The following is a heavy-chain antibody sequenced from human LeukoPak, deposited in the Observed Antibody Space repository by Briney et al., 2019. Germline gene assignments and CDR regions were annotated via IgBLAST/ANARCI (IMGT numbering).Heavy chain of an antibody. V-gene: IGHV1-46*01. CDR1: GYTFSSYY. CDR2: INPSGGGT. D-gene: IGHD3-22*01. J-gene: IGHJ3*02. Sequence: VASVKLSCKASGYTFSSYYMHWVRQAPGQGLEWMGIINPSGGGTSYAQKFQGRVTTTGDTSTSTVYMDLSSLRSEDTAMYYCARGYYDTRGSAFDIWGQGTMVTVSS. CDR3: ARGYYDTRGSAFDI.